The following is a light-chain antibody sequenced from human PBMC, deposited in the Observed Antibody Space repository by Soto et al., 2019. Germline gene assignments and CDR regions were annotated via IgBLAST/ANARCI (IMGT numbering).Light chain of an antibody. CDR3: AAWDDSLNGYV. V-gene: IGLV1-44*01. CDR2: SNN. Sequence: QPVLTQPPSASGTPGQGVTISCSGSSSNIGSNTVNWYQQLPGTAPKLLIYSNNQRPSGAPDRFSGSKSGTSASLAISGLQSEDEADYYCAAWDDSLNGYVFGTGTKVTVL. CDR1: SSNIGSNT. J-gene: IGLJ1*01.